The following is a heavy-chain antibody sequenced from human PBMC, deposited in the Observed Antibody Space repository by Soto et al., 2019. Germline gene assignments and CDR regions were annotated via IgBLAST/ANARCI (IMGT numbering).Heavy chain of an antibody. D-gene: IGHD6-13*01. CDR2: INLNSGGT. J-gene: IGHJ3*02. CDR1: GYTFTGYY. CDR3: ARGGSSSWYEDAFDI. Sequence: ASVKVSCKASGYTFTGYYTHWVRQAPGQGLEWMGWINLNSGGTNYAQKFQGWVTMTRDTSISTAYMELSRLRSDDTAVYYCARGGSSSWYEDAFDIWGQGTMVTVSS. V-gene: IGHV1-2*04.